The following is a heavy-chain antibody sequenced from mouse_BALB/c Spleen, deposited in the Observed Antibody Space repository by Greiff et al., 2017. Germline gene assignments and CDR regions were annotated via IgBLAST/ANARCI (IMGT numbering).Heavy chain of an antibody. J-gene: IGHJ1*01. CDR3: AAYGSSTGYFDV. V-gene: IGHV8-13*01. CDR2: IYWDDDK. Sequence: QVTLKESGPGILQPSQTLSLTCSFSGFSLSTFGMGVSWIRQPSGKGLEWLAHIYWDDDKHYNPSLKSRLTISKDTSNNQVLLKITTVDTADTATYYCAAYGSSTGYFDVWGAGTTVTVSS. CDR1: GFSLSTFGMG. D-gene: IGHD1-1*01.